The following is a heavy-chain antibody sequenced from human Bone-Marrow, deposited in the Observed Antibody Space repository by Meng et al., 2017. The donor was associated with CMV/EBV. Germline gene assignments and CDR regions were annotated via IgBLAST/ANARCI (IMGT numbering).Heavy chain of an antibody. CDR2: ISSSSSYI. J-gene: IGHJ5*02. CDR3: AREGVVPAAIPEFWFDP. Sequence: GESLKISCAASGFTFSSYSMNWVRQAPGKGLEWVSSISSSSSYIYYADSVKGRFAISRDNAKNSLYLQMNSLRAEDTAVYYCAREGVVPAAIPEFWFDPWGRGTRVTVSS. V-gene: IGHV3-21*01. D-gene: IGHD2-2*01. CDR1: GFTFSSYS.